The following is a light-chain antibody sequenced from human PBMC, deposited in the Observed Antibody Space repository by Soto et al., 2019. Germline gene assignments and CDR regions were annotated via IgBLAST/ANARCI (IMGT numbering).Light chain of an antibody. Sequence: DIQMTQSPSSVSASVGDRVTITCRASRNIKTSLAWYQQRPGKGPELLIYDASTLQSGVPSRISGSASGTEFTLTISRLQPEDFATFFCQQINSFPPTFGGGTKVTI. CDR1: RNIKTS. CDR2: DAS. CDR3: QQINSFPPT. J-gene: IGKJ4*01. V-gene: IGKV1-12*01.